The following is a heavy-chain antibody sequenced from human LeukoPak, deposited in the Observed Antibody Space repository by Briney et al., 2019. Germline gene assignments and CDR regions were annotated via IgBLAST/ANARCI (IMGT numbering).Heavy chain of an antibody. J-gene: IGHJ4*02. D-gene: IGHD4-17*01. CDR3: ARGTVSRDYFGY. Sequence: PSETQSLTCTVSGGSISSYSWSWIRQPPGKGLEWIRDIYYSGGPNYTPSLKSRVPISLDTAKTQFSLKLPCVTSADTAVYYCARGTVSRDYFGYWGQGTLVTVSS. CDR2: IYYSGGP. CDR1: GGSISSYS. V-gene: IGHV4-59*01.